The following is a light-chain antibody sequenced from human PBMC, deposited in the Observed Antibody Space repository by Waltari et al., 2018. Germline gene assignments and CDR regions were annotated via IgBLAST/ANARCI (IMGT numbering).Light chain of an antibody. CDR3: LQDNTYPWT. CDR2: AAS. J-gene: IGKJ1*01. CDR1: QDISNY. Sequence: DIQMTQSPSAVSASVGDRVTITFRASQDISNYLAWFQQKPGKAPKRLIFAASSLQSGVPSRFSGSGSATEFTLTISNLQPEDFGTYYCLQDNTYPWTFGQGTRVDI. V-gene: IGKV1-17*03.